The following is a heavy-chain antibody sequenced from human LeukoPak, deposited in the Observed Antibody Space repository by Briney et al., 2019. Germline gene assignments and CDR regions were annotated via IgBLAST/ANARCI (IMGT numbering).Heavy chain of an antibody. CDR1: RFTFSSYW. CDR2: IKQDGSEK. J-gene: IGHJ6*03. D-gene: IGHD3-3*01. CDR3: AREIRNYYYYMDV. Sequence: GGSLRLSCAAPRFTFSSYWMSWVRQAPGKGLEWVANIKQDGSEKYYVDSVKGRFTISRDNAKNSLYLQMNSLRAEDTAVYYCAREIRNYYYYMDVWGKGTTVTVSS. V-gene: IGHV3-7*01.